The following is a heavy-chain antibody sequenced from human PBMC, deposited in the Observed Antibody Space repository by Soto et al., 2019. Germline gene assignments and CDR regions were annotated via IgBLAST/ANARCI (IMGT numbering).Heavy chain of an antibody. Sequence: SETLSLTCDVSGDSISSDKWWSWVRQSPGRGLEWIGEIHHRGTTNCNPSLKSRVTISIEKSKNQFSLEMTSLTAADTAIYYCARGGDWKFDFWGQGSLVTVSS. CDR3: ARGGDWKFDF. CDR2: IHHRGTT. CDR1: GDSISSDKW. J-gene: IGHJ4*02. D-gene: IGHD2-21*02. V-gene: IGHV4-4*02.